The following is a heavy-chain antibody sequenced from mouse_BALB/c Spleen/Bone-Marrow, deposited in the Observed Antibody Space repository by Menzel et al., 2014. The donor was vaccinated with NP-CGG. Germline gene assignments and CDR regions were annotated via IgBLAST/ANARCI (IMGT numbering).Heavy chain of an antibody. CDR2: INPNNGGT. J-gene: IGHJ4*01. V-gene: IGHV1-18*01. CDR1: GHTFTEYT. Sequence: VQLQQSGPELVKPGASVKISCKTSGHTFTEYTMHWVKQSHGKSLEWIGSINPNNGGTNYNQKFKGKATLTVDKSSSTAYMEFRSLTSEDSAVYYCARGDGYYVYAMDYWGQGTSVTVSS. CDR3: ARGDGYYVYAMDY. D-gene: IGHD2-3*01.